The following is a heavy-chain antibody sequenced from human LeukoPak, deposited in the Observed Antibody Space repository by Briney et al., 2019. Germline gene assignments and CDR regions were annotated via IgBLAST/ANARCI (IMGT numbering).Heavy chain of an antibody. D-gene: IGHD6-6*01. J-gene: IGHJ5*02. CDR1: GGSIRSSYYY. CDR3: ARSSYWFDP. Sequence: SETLSLTCTVSGGSIRSSYYYWGWIRQPPGKGLEWIGSIYDSGSTYYNPSLKSRVTISVDRSKNQFSLKLSSVTAADTAVYYCARSSYWFDPWGQGTLVTVSS. CDR2: IYDSGST. V-gene: IGHV4-39*07.